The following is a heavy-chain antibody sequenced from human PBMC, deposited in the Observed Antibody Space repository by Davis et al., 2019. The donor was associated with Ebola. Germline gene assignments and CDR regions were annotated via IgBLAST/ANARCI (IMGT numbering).Heavy chain of an antibody. CDR1: GFTLSGYA. D-gene: IGHD1-14*01. J-gene: IGHJ4*02. V-gene: IGHV3-30-3*01. CDR3: ARATGADY. CDR2: ISYDGSNK. Sequence: GESLKISCAASGFTLSGYAMHWVRQAPGKGLEWVAVISYDGSNKYYADSVMGRFTISRDNSKNTLYLQMNSLRAEDTAVYYCARATGADYWGQGTLVTVSS.